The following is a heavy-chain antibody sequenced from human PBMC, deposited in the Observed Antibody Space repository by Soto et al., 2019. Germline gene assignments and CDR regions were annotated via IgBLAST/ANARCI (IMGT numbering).Heavy chain of an antibody. Sequence: SVKVSCKASGFTFTSSAVQWVRQARGQRLEWIGWIVVGSGNTNYAQKFQERVTITRDMSTSTAYMELSSLRSEDTAVYYCAAXGTEPAAGAYYYYGMDVWGQGTTVTVSS. D-gene: IGHD6-13*01. CDR2: IVVGSGNT. CDR3: AAXGTEPAAGAYYYYGMDV. V-gene: IGHV1-58*01. CDR1: GFTFTSSA. J-gene: IGHJ6*02.